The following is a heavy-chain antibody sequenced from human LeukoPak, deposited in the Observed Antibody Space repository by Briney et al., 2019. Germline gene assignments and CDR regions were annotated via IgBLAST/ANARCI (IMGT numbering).Heavy chain of an antibody. CDR3: AREMVGAVNVFGTDSTAYFDY. CDR2: IIPILGIA. Sequence: GASVKVSCKASGYTFTSYGISWVRQAPGQGLEWMGRIIPILGIANYAQKFQGRVTITADKSTSTAYMELSSLRSEDTAVYYCAREMVGAVNVFGTDSTAYFDYWGQGTLVTVSS. V-gene: IGHV1-69*04. J-gene: IGHJ4*02. CDR1: GYTFTSYG. D-gene: IGHD2-15*01.